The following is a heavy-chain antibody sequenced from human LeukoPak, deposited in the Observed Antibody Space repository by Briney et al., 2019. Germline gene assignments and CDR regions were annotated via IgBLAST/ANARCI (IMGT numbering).Heavy chain of an antibody. CDR2: IYHSGST. CDR1: GGSISSGGYS. D-gene: IGHD4-23*01. V-gene: IGHV4-30-2*01. CDR3: ARVVIAVYFGVGGNSLWFDP. Sequence: PSETLSLTCAVSGGSISSGGYSWSWIRQPPGTGLEWIGYIYHSGSTYYNPSLKSRVTISVDRSKNQFSLKLSSVTAADTAVYYCARVVIAVYFGVGGNSLWFDPWGQGTLVTVSS. J-gene: IGHJ5*02.